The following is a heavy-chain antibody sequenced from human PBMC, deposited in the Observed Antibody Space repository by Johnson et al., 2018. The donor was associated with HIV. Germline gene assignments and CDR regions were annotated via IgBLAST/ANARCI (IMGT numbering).Heavy chain of an antibody. J-gene: IGHJ3*02. Sequence: VQLVESGGGLVQSGGSLRLACVASGFIVGPKYMSWVRQAPGTGLEWASVIYRGCRTYYADSVKGRFTISRDNSKNTVYLQMNSLRVEDTAVYYCARDRGLDAFDIWGQGTMVTVSS. CDR1: GFIVGPKY. V-gene: IGHV3-66*01. CDR2: IYRGCRT. CDR3: ARDRGLDAFDI. D-gene: IGHD3-10*01.